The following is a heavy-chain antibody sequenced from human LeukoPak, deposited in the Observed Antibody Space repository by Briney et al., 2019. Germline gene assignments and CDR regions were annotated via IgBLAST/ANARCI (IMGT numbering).Heavy chain of an antibody. Sequence: SETLSLTCSVSGDSVSRSDSYWDWIRQPPGKGLEWIGTIYYSGTTYYNPSLRSRVTISADTSKNHFSLKLSSVTAADTAVYYCARAPGYYDSSGTPEGLDYWGQGTLVTVSS. CDR3: ARAPGYYDSSGTPEGLDY. CDR2: IYYSGTT. J-gene: IGHJ4*02. CDR1: GDSVSRSDSY. D-gene: IGHD3-22*01. V-gene: IGHV4-39*02.